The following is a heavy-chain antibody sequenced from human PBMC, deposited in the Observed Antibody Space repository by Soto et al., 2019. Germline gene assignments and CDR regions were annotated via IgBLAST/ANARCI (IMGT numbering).Heavy chain of an antibody. CDR2: IWYDGSNK. CDR3: ARDSSSRLSYYYYYGMDV. CDR1: GFTFSSYG. J-gene: IGHJ6*02. D-gene: IGHD6-6*01. Sequence: GGSLRLSCAASGFTFSSYGMHWVRQAPGKGLEWVAVIWYDGSNKYYADSVKGRFTISRDNSKNTLYLQMNSLRAEDTAVYYCARDSSSRLSYYYYYGMDVWGQGTTVTVSS. V-gene: IGHV3-33*01.